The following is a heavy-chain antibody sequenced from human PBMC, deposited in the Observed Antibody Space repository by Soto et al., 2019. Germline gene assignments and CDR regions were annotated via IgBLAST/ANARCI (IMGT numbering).Heavy chain of an antibody. CDR1: GYTFTSYG. Sequence: ASVKVSCKASGYTFTSYGISWVRQAPGQGLEWMGWISAYNGNTNYAQKFQGRVTMTTDTSTSTAYMELSSLRSDDTAVYYCAREGCQVLYPYGMDVWGQGTTVTVSS. CDR2: ISAYNGNT. V-gene: IGHV1-18*01. J-gene: IGHJ6*02. CDR3: AREGCQVLYPYGMDV. D-gene: IGHD2-2*02.